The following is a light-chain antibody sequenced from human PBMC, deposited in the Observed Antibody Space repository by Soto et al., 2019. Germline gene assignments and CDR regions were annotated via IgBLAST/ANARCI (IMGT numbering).Light chain of an antibody. Sequence: EIVVTQYPDTLSSSTGEGATLSCRASEVISSGHLAWYQQRNGQVTSLLIHRASSRATGIPDRFSGGGSGTEFSLTISGLEPEDFAVYYCSNYGSSPCEVTFVQGTKLEI. CDR3: SNYGSSPCEVT. J-gene: IGKJ2*01. V-gene: IGKV3-20*01. CDR1: EVISSGH. CDR2: RAS.